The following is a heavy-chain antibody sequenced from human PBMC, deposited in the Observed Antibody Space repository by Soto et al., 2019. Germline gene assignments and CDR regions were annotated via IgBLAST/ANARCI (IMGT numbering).Heavy chain of an antibody. CDR1: GGTLSSYA. CDR3: ARDLSKASGQANAFDI. V-gene: IGHV1-69*01. Sequence: QVQLVQSGAEVKKPGSSVKVSCKASGGTLSSYAIRWVRQAPGQGLEWMGGSIPIFGTANYAQKFQGRVTITADESTSTAYMELSSLRSEDTAVYYCARDLSKASGQANAFDIWGQGTMVTVSS. D-gene: IGHD3-10*01. J-gene: IGHJ3*02. CDR2: SIPIFGTA.